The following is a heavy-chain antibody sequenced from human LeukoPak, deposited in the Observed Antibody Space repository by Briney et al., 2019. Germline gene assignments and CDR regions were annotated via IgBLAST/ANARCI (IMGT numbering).Heavy chain of an antibody. CDR3: ARESCSSTSCSNAFDI. J-gene: IGHJ3*02. Sequence: GASVKVSCKASGYTFTGYYMHRVRQAPGQGLEWMGWINPNSGGTNYAQKFQGRVTMTRDTSISTAYMELSRLGSDDTAVYYCARESCSSTSCSNAFDIWGQGTMVTVSS. D-gene: IGHD2-2*01. CDR1: GYTFTGYY. V-gene: IGHV1-2*02. CDR2: INPNSGGT.